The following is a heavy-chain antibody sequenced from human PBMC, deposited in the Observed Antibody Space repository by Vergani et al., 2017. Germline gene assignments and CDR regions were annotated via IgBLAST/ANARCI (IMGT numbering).Heavy chain of an antibody. Sequence: QVQLVQSGSELKKPGASVKVSCKASGYTFTSYAMNWVRQAPGQGLEWMGWINTNTGNPTYAQGFTGRFVFSLDTSVSTAYLQISSLKAEDTAVYYCARESVVRYCDWLFRPENWFDPWGQGTLVTVSS. D-gene: IGHD3-9*01. CDR2: INTNTGNP. J-gene: IGHJ5*02. CDR3: ARESVVRYCDWLFRPENWFDP. CDR1: GYTFTSYA. V-gene: IGHV7-4-1*02.